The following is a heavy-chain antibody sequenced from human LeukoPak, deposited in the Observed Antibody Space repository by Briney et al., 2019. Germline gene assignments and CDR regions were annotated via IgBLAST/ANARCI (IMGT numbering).Heavy chain of an antibody. J-gene: IGHJ6*02. Sequence: ASVKVSCKASGYTFTGYYMHWVRQAPGQGLEWMGWINPNSGGTNYAQKFQGWVTMTTDTSTSTAYMELRSLRSDDTAVYYCARDDRMRGSGVPYYYYGMDVWGQGTTVTVSS. CDR1: GYTFTGYY. D-gene: IGHD3-10*01. V-gene: IGHV1-2*04. CDR2: INPNSGGT. CDR3: ARDDRMRGSGVPYYYYGMDV.